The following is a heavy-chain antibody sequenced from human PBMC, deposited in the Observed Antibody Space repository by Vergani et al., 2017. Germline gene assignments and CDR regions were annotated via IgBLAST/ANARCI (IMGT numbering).Heavy chain of an antibody. J-gene: IGHJ5*01. CDR3: ARARCIETCYMSNWLDS. D-gene: IGHD3-9*01. CDR1: GFSFNSYW. CDR2: IKSDGSIT. V-gene: IGHV3-74*03. Sequence: DVQLAESGGGFFQPGGSLRLSCSASGFSFNSYWMHWVRQVPGKGLLWVSRIKSDGSITAYADSVKGRFTISRANAQNTLYLEMNSLRVEDTGVYYCARARCIETCYMSNWLDSWGQGTLVTVSA.